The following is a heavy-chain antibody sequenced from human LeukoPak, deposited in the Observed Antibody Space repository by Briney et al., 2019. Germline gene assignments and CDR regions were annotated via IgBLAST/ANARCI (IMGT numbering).Heavy chain of an antibody. V-gene: IGHV4-34*01. CDR3: ARDWNWGVDY. CDR1: GGSFNGYY. D-gene: IGHD1-7*01. Sequence: SETLSLTCAVYGGSFNGYYWSWIRQPPGKGLEWIGEINHSGSTNYNPSLKSRVTISVDTSKNQFSLKLSSVTAADTAVYYCARDWNWGVDYWGQGTLVTVSS. J-gene: IGHJ4*02. CDR2: INHSGST.